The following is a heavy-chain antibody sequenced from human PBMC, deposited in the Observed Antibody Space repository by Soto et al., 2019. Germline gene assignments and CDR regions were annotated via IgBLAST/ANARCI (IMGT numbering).Heavy chain of an antibody. Sequence: GGSLRLSCAASGFTFSSYWMHWVRQAPGKGLVWVSRVKSDGSTYYADSVKGRFTISRDNAKNTLYLQMNSLTVEDTAVYYCARGIRGHYGSEVWGQGTMVTVSS. CDR3: ARGIRGHYGSEV. J-gene: IGHJ3*01. V-gene: IGHV3-74*01. D-gene: IGHD5-12*01. CDR2: VKSDGST. CDR1: GFTFSSYW.